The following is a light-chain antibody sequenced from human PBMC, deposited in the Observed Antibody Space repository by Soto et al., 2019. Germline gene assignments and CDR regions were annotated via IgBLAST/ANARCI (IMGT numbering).Light chain of an antibody. CDR3: QKYGSSPET. J-gene: IGKJ1*01. V-gene: IGKV3-20*01. CDR1: LSVASNY. CDR2: GAS. Sequence: EIVLTQSPGTLSLSPGEGATLSCRASLSVASNYLAWYQQKTDQAPRILIYGASSRATGIPDRFSGSGSGTELSLTISKLEPEDFAVYYCQKYGSSPETCGLGTKVDIK.